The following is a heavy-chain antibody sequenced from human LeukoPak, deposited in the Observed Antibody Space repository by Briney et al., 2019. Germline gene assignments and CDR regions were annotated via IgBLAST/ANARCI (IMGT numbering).Heavy chain of an antibody. V-gene: IGHV3-30-3*01. Sequence: GGSLRLSCAASGFTFSSYAMHWVRQAPGKGLEWVAVISYDGSNKYYADSVKGRFTISRDNSKNTLYLQMNSLRAEDTAVYYCARDSAPDIVVVPAAMGYGMDVWGQGTTVTVSS. CDR1: GFTFSSYA. CDR3: ARDSAPDIVVVPAAMGYGMDV. CDR2: ISYDGSNK. D-gene: IGHD2-2*01. J-gene: IGHJ6*02.